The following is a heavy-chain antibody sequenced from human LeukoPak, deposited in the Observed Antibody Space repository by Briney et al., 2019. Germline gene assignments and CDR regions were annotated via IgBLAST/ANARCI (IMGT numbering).Heavy chain of an antibody. CDR2: INPSGGST. D-gene: IGHD6-13*01. CDR3: ARVVAAAGTRRYWFDP. Sequence: ASVKVSCKASGYIFTNYGISWVRQAPGRGLEWMGIINPSGGSTSYAQKFQGRVTMTRDMSTSTVYMELSSLRSEDTAVYYCARVVAAAGTRRYWFDPWGQGTLVTVSS. J-gene: IGHJ5*02. CDR1: GYIFTNYG. V-gene: IGHV1-46*01.